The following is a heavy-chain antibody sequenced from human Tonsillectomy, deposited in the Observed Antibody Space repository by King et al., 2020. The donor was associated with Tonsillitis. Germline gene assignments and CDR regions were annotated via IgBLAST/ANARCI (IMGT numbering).Heavy chain of an antibody. V-gene: IGHV3-30*04. D-gene: IGHD3-22*01. CDR3: ASDSRSSGPRSYFDN. CDR2: TSYDGRNK. CDR1: GFSFSVYA. Sequence: VQLVESGGGAVQPGRSLRLSCAASGFSFSVYAMHWVRQAPGRGLEWVAVTSYDGRNKYYADSVKGRFTISRDNSKNTLYLQMSSLRDEDTAVYYCASDSRSSGPRSYFDNWGQGTLVTVSS. J-gene: IGHJ4*02.